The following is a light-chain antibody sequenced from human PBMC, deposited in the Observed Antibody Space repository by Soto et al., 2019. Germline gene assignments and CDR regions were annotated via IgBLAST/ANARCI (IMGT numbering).Light chain of an antibody. CDR3: HQYSGPPYT. CDR2: GAF. J-gene: IGKJ2*01. CDR1: QSVSSN. Sequence: EILMTQSPVTLSVSPGERATLSCRASQSVSSNLAWYQQKPGQAPSLLIYGAFTRATGIPARFSGTGSGTEFTLTISSLQSEDFAVYYCHQYSGPPYTVGQGTKLEIK. V-gene: IGKV3-15*01.